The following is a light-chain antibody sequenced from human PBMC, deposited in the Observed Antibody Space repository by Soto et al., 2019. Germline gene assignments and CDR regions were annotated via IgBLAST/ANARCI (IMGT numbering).Light chain of an antibody. CDR3: QQYNSYMWT. Sequence: DIQMTQSPSTLSASVGDRVTITCRASQSISIWFAWYQQKPGRAPQLLIYDVSILESGVTSGFSGSGSGTEFTLSISSLQPDDFATYYCQQYNSYMWTFGQGTKVDI. J-gene: IGKJ1*01. V-gene: IGKV1-5*01. CDR1: QSISIW. CDR2: DVS.